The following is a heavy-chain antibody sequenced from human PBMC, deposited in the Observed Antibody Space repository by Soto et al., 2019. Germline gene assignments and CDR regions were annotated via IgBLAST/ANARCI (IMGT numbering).Heavy chain of an antibody. D-gene: IGHD1-7*01. CDR1: GGSFTSNNW. V-gene: IGHV4-4*02. CDR3: ASRDPGTSVDY. J-gene: IGHJ4*02. Sequence: SETLSLTCAASGGSFTSNNWLPWVRQPPGQGLEWTGEIYRTGSTNYNPSLKSRVTISLDKSENQFSLKVTSLTAADTAVYYCASRDPGTSVDYWGQGTLVTVSS. CDR2: IYRTGST.